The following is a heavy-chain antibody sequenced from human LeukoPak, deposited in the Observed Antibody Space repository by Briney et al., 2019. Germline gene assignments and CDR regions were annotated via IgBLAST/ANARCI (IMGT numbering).Heavy chain of an antibody. CDR1: GFIFSSYA. CDR2: ISGSGGST. V-gene: IGHV3-23*01. J-gene: IGHJ4*02. D-gene: IGHD3-16*02. Sequence: PGGSLRLSCAASGFIFSSYAMSWVRQAPGKGLEWVSTISGSGGSTYYADSVKGRFTISRDNSKNTLYLQMNSLRAEDTAVYYCAKGTLTFGGVIVQPFDYWGQGTLVTVSS. CDR3: AKGTLTFGGVIVQPFDY.